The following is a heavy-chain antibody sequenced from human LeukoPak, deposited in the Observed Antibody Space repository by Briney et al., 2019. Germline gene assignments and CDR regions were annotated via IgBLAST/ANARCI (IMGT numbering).Heavy chain of an antibody. V-gene: IGHV1-24*01. CDR1: GFTFSSYA. D-gene: IGHD6-19*01. Sequence: GGSLRLSCAASGFTFSSYAMHWVRQAPGKGLEWMGGFDPEDGETIYAQKFQGRVTMTEDTSTDTAYMELSSLRSEDTAVYYCATPASIAVAAYYFDYWGQGTLVTVSS. CDR2: FDPEDGET. J-gene: IGHJ4*02. CDR3: ATPASIAVAAYYFDY.